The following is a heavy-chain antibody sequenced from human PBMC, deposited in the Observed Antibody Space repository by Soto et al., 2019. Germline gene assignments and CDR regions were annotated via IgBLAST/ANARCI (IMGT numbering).Heavy chain of an antibody. D-gene: IGHD5-18*01. J-gene: IGHJ4*02. CDR3: SRGILV. V-gene: IGHV4-31*03. Sequence: QVQLQESGPGLVKPSQTLSLTCTVSGGSINSGGYCWSWIRQHPGKGLDWIGCISYGGSTSYNPSLKSRVTLSVATSNNQFSLKLTSVTAADTAVYYCSRGILVWGQGALITVSS. CDR1: GGSINSGGYC. CDR2: ISYGGST.